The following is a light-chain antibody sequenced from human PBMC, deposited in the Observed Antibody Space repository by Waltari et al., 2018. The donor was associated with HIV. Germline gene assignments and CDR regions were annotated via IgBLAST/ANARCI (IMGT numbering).Light chain of an antibody. CDR3: QSYDSSNSYVV. Sequence: NFMLTQPHSVSESPGKTVTISCTRSSGSIASNSVQWYQQRPGSAPTTVIYEDNQRPSGVPDRFSGSIDSSSNSASLTISGLKTEDEADYYCQSYDSSNSYVVFGGGTKLTVL. J-gene: IGLJ2*01. CDR1: SGSIASNS. V-gene: IGLV6-57*04. CDR2: EDN.